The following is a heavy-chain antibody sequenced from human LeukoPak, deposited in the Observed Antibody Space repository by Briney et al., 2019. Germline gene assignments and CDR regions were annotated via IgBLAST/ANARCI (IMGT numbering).Heavy chain of an antibody. CDR1: GYSFTTYW. CDR3: ARNRYGSGSYYNAFDP. D-gene: IGHD3-10*01. V-gene: IGHV5-51*01. Sequence: GESLKISCKGSGYSFTTYWIGWVRQMPGKGLEWMGIIYPGDSDTRYSPSFQGQVTISADKSISTAYLQWSSLKASDTAMCYCARNRYGSGSYYNAFDPWGQGTLVTVSS. J-gene: IGHJ5*02. CDR2: IYPGDSDT.